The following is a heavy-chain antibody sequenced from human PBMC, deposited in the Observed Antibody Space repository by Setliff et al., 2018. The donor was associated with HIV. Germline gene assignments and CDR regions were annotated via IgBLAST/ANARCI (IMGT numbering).Heavy chain of an antibody. Sequence: SETLSLTCAVSGGTFSLHYYTWIRQSPLRGLEWIGCIFYGGTVYHSGRMYFNPSLKSRVTISVDTSERQFSLRMTSTTAADTAVYYCARGVLLLPPNFWGQGTLVTVSS. CDR1: GGTFSLHY. CDR3: ARGVLLLPPNF. CDR2: IFYGGTVYHSGRM. D-gene: IGHD2-21*02. J-gene: IGHJ4*02. V-gene: IGHV4-34*01.